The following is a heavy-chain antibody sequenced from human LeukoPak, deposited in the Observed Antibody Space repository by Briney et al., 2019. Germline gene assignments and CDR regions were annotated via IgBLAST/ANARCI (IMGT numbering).Heavy chain of an antibody. D-gene: IGHD1-26*01. CDR2: MKQDGSDK. CDR3: AQNSGSFDY. J-gene: IGHJ4*02. CDR1: GFTFSNYW. V-gene: IGHV3-7*01. Sequence: GGSLRLSCAASGFTFSNYWMTWVRQAPGSGLEWVATMKQDGSDKYYVDSVKGRFTVSRDNAKNSLYLQMNSLRVEDTAVYYCAQNSGSFDYWGQGTLVTVSS.